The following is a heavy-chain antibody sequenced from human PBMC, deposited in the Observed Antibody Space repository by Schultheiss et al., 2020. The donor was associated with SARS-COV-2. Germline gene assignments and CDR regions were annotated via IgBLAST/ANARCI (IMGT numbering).Heavy chain of an antibody. CDR2: INHSGST. CDR1: GGSISTYY. V-gene: IGHV4-34*01. Sequence: SETLSLTCTVSGGSISTYYWSWIRQPPGKGLEWIGEINHSGSTNYNPSLKSRVTISVDTSKNQFSLKLSSVTAADTAVYYCARATIFGVVTKKNWFDPWGQGTLVTVSS. CDR3: ARATIFGVVTKKNWFDP. D-gene: IGHD3-3*01. J-gene: IGHJ5*02.